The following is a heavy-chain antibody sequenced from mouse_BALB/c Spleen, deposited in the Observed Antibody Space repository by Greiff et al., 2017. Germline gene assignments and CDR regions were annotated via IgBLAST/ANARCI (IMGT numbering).Heavy chain of an antibody. CDR2: IYPGNSDT. D-gene: IGHD2-1*01. CDR1: GYTFTSYW. CDR3: TREGRNLLWSWFAY. J-gene: IGHJ3*01. Sequence: VQLKQSGTVLARPGASVKLSCTASGYTFTSYWMHWVKQRPGQGLEWIGAIYPGNSDTSYNQKFKGQAKLTAVTSTSTLYLELSSLTNEDSAVYYCTREGRNLLWSWFAYWGQGTLVTVSA. V-gene: IGHV1-5*01.